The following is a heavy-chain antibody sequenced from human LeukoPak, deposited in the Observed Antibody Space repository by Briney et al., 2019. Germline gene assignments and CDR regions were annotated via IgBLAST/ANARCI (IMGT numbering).Heavy chain of an antibody. Sequence: GASLKDSSKASGYTFTGYLIRWGRQAPGQGREWMGVMYTSGGGTTYAQKFQGRVTMTRDTSISTAYMELSRLRSDDTAVYYCARVMERYTYYFDYWGQGTLVTVSS. V-gene: IGHV1-2*02. CDR3: ARVMERYTYYFDY. CDR2: MYTSGGGT. CDR1: GYTFTGYL. D-gene: IGHD1-1*01. J-gene: IGHJ4*02.